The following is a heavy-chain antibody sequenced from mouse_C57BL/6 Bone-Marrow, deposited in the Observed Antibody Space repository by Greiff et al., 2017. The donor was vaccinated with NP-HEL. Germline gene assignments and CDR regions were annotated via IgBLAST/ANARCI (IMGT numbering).Heavy chain of an antibody. CDR2: IDPSDSET. CDR1: GYTFTSYW. CDR3: ARGDYEYDGGYWYFDV. D-gene: IGHD2-4*01. V-gene: IGHV1-52*01. J-gene: IGHJ1*03. Sequence: QVQLQQPGAELVRPGSSVKLSCKASGYTFTSYWMHWVKQRPIQGLEWIGNIDPSDSETHYNQKFKDKATLTVDKSSSTAYMQLSSLTSEDSAVYYCARGDYEYDGGYWYFDVGGTGTTVTVSS.